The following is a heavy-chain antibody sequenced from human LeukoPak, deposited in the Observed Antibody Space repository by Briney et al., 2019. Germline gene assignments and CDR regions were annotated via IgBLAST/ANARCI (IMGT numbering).Heavy chain of an antibody. J-gene: IGHJ3*01. Sequence: PGGSLRLSCAVSGFTFSGFWMSWCRQAPGKGLEWVASISSDGSEGYYADVVKGRFTISRDNAKNSLYLQINSLRAEDTAVYYCARSSYSSSSSVWGQGTMVTVSS. CDR3: ARSSYSSSSSV. CDR2: ISSDGSEG. V-gene: IGHV3-7*03. CDR1: GFTFSGFW. D-gene: IGHD6-6*01.